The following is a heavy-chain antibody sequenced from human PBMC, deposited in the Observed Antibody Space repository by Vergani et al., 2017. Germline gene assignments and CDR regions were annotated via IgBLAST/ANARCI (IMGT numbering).Heavy chain of an antibody. CDR3: AREGHYYDRVPLGMDV. J-gene: IGHJ6*02. Sequence: QVQLQESGPGLVKPSETLSLTCAVSGYSISSGYYWGWIRQPPGKGLEWIGSIYHSGSTYYNPSLKSRVTISVDTSKNQFSLKLSSVTAADTAVYYCAREGHYYDRVPLGMDVWGQGTTVTVSS. D-gene: IGHD3-22*01. V-gene: IGHV4-38-2*02. CDR1: GYSISSGYY. CDR2: IYHSGST.